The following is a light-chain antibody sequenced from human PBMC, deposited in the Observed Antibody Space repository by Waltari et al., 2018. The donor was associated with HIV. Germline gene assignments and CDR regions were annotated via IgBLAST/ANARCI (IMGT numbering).Light chain of an antibody. CDR1: SSNIGAGYD. J-gene: IGLJ2*01. CDR2: ANN. Sequence: QSVLTQPPSVSGAPGQRVTISCTGSSSNIGAGYDVHWYQQLPGTAPKLLIYANNTRASGVPDRFSGSKFGPSASLAITGLQAEDEANYYCQSYDSGLSGSVFGGGTKLTVL. CDR3: QSYDSGLSGSV. V-gene: IGLV1-40*01.